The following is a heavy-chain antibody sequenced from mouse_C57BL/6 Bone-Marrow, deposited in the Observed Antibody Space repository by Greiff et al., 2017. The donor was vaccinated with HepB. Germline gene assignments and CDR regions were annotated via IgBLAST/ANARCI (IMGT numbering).Heavy chain of an antibody. CDR2: IYPRDGST. D-gene: IGHD2-3*01. J-gene: IGHJ1*03. CDR3: AIKGFYDGYTTWYFDV. CDR1: GYTFTDHT. Sequence: QVQLKESDAELVKPGASVKISCKVSGYTFTDHTIHWMKQRPEQGLEWIGYIYPRDGSTKYNEKFKGKATLTADKSSSTAYMQLNSLTSEDSAVYCCAIKGFYDGYTTWYFDVWGTGTTVTVSS. V-gene: IGHV1-78*01.